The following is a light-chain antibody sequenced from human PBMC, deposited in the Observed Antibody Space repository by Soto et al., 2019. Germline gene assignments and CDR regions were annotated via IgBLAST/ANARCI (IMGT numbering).Light chain of an antibody. CDR3: QQNGRLPIT. CDR2: SAS. Sequence: EIVLAQSPGTLSLSPGERATLSCRASQSLGGDYLAWFQQKPGQSPRLLIYSASNSATGIPDRFSGSGSGTYFTLTISRLEPEDFVVSYCQQNGRLPITFGQGTRLEIK. J-gene: IGKJ5*01. V-gene: IGKV3-20*01. CDR1: QSLGGDY.